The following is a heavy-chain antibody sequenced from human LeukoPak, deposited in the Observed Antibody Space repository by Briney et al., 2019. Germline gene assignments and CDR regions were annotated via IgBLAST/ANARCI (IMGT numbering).Heavy chain of an antibody. CDR1: GGSISSSSYY. Sequence: SETLSLTCTVSGGSISSSSYYWGWIRQPPGKGLEWIGSIYYSESTYYNPSLKSRVTISVDTSKNQFSLKLSSVTAADTAVYYCARQSLWATVVTRGEFDYWGQGTLVTVSS. J-gene: IGHJ4*02. D-gene: IGHD4-17*01. V-gene: IGHV4-39*01. CDR3: ARQSLWATVVTRGEFDY. CDR2: IYYSEST.